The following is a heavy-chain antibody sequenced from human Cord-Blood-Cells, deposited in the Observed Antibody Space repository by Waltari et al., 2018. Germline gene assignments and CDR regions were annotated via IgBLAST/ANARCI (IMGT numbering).Heavy chain of an antibody. CDR1: AGSFSGYY. J-gene: IGHJ4*02. V-gene: IGHV4-34*01. CDR2: INHSGST. D-gene: IGHD2-2*01. CDR3: ARGGCSSTSCYYFDY. Sequence: QVQLQQWGAGLLKPSETLSLTCAVYAGSFSGYYWRWIRQPPGKGLEWIGEINHSGSTNYNPSLKSRVTISVDTSKNQFSLKLSSVTAADTAVYYCARGGCSSTSCYYFDYWGQGTLVTVSS.